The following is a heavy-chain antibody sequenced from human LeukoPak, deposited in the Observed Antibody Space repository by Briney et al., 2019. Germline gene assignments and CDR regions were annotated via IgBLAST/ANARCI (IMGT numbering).Heavy chain of an antibody. D-gene: IGHD2/OR15-2a*01. V-gene: IGHV3-30*02. Sequence: PGGSLRLSCAASGFTFSNYGMHWVRQAPGKGLEWVAFIRYDESNKYYPDSVKGRFSISRDNSKNTLYLQMNSLRAEDTAVYYCARDLSPAYFLHWGQGTLVTVSS. J-gene: IGHJ1*01. CDR3: ARDLSPAYFLH. CDR1: GFTFSNYG. CDR2: IRYDESNK.